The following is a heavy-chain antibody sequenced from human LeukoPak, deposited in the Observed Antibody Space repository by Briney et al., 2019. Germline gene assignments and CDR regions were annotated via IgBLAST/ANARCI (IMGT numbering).Heavy chain of an antibody. CDR2: VVPVLDID. V-gene: IGHV1-69*04. CDR1: GGTFNNYA. D-gene: IGHD3-22*01. CDR3: ARGVSDYYNPSGYNYFDY. Sequence: SSVTVSCKASGGTFNNYAFSWVRQAPGQGLEWMGRVVPVLDIDNYAQKFQGRLTITADKSITTAYMELSSLRSDDTAVYYCARGVSDYYNPSGYNYFDYWGLGTLVTVSS. J-gene: IGHJ4*01.